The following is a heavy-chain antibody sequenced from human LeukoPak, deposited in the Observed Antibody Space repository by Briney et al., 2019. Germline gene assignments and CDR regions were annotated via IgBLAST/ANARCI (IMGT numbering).Heavy chain of an antibody. J-gene: IGHJ3*02. CDR1: GGTFSGYA. Sequence: GASVKVSCKASGGTFSGYAISWARQAPGQGPEWMGWINPNSGSTNYAQRFQGWVIMTRDTSISTAYMELSRLRSDDTAVYYCATSGTTESAFDIWGQGTLVTVSS. D-gene: IGHD1-7*01. CDR3: ATSGTTESAFDI. CDR2: INPNSGST. V-gene: IGHV1-2*04.